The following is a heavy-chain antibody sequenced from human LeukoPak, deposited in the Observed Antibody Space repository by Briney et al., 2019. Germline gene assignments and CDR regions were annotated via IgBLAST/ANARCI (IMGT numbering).Heavy chain of an antibody. Sequence: PSETQSLTCTVSGGSISSHYWSWIRQPPGKGLEWIGYIYYSGSTNYNPSLKSRVTISVDTSKNQFSLKLSSVTAADTAVYYCARVLFDYDSSGYYYDYFDYWGQGTLVTVSS. CDR1: GGSISSHY. CDR2: IYYSGST. J-gene: IGHJ4*02. D-gene: IGHD3-22*01. V-gene: IGHV4-59*11. CDR3: ARVLFDYDSSGYYYDYFDY.